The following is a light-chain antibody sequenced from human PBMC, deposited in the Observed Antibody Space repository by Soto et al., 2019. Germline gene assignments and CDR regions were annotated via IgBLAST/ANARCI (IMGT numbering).Light chain of an antibody. CDR1: QSIGRW. CDR2: DAS. Sequence: GDRVTITCRASQSIGRWLAWYQQKPGKAPKFLIYDASSLEPGVPSRFSGSGSGSEFTLTISSLQPDDFATYYCQQYDSSSPTFGQGNKVEVK. CDR3: QQYDSSSPT. V-gene: IGKV1-5*01. J-gene: IGKJ1*01.